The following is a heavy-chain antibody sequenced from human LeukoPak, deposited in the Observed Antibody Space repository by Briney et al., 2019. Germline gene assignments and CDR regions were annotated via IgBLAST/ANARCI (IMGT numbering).Heavy chain of an antibody. V-gene: IGHV4-4*07. CDR1: GDSIGSYY. Sequence: SETLSLTCTVSGDSIGSYYWNWIRQPAGKGLEWIGTNYSSGSTNYNPSLKSRVTMSVDTSKKQFSLKLRSVTAPDTAAYYCVRGHEGARPGTYYFDYWGQGTLVTVSS. D-gene: IGHD6-6*01. CDR2: NYSSGST. CDR3: VRGHEGARPGTYYFDY. J-gene: IGHJ4*02.